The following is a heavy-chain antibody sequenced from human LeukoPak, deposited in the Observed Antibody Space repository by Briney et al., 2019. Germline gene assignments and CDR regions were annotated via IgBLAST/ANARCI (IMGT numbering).Heavy chain of an antibody. J-gene: IGHJ6*03. CDR1: GYTFTGYY. CDR2: IIPIFGTA. CDR3: ARAPRIGFRGYYYYYMDV. V-gene: IGHV1-69*06. Sequence: SVKVSCKASGYTFTGYYMHWVRQAPGQGLEWMGGIIPIFGTANYAQKFQGRVTITADKSTSTAYMELSSLRSEDTAVYYCARAPRIGFRGYYYYYMDVWGKGTTVTVSS. D-gene: IGHD2-15*01.